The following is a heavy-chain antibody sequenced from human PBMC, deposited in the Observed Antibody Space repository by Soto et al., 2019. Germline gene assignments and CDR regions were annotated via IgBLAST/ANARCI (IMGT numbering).Heavy chain of an antibody. Sequence: GSLRLSCAASGFTFGNAWMSWVRQAPGKGLEWVGRIKSKTDGGTTDYAAPVKGRFTISRDDSKNTLYLQMNSLKTEDTAVYYCTTDRHVYYDFWSGYPDGMDVWGQGTTVTVSS. J-gene: IGHJ6*02. D-gene: IGHD3-3*01. CDR3: TTDRHVYYDFWSGYPDGMDV. CDR1: GFTFGNAW. CDR2: IKSKTDGGTT. V-gene: IGHV3-15*01.